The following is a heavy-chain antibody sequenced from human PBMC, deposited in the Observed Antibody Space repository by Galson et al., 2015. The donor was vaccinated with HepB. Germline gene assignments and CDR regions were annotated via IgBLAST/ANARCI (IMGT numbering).Heavy chain of an antibody. D-gene: IGHD1-26*01. CDR3: ATARSFTTALDY. V-gene: IGHV1-24*01. CDR2: FIPDDGKT. CDR1: GYTFTDLS. Sequence: SVKVSCKASGYTFTDLSMNWVRQAPGQGLEWMGGFIPDDGKTIYAQKFQGRVTMTEDTSTDTAYMELSSLRSEDTAVYYCATARSFTTALDYWGQGTLVTVSS. J-gene: IGHJ4*02.